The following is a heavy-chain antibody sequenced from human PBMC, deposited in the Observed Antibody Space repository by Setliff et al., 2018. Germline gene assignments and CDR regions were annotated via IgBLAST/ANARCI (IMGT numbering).Heavy chain of an antibody. CDR1: GGSMIGGHYY. Sequence: SETLSLTCTVSGGSMIGGHYYWSWIHQLPGKGLEWIAYIYYSGNTYYNPSLKSRVTISVDTSKNQFSLKINSVTAADTAVYYCARGHCSSGECPNYFDPWGQGTQVTV. D-gene: IGHD2-2*01. V-gene: IGHV4-31*03. CDR3: ARGHCSSGECPNYFDP. J-gene: IGHJ5*02. CDR2: IYYSGNT.